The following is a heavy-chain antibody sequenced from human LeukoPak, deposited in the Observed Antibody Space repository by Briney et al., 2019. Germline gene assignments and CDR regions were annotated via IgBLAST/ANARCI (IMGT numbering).Heavy chain of an antibody. D-gene: IGHD6-19*01. J-gene: IGHJ4*02. CDR3: ARPGYSSGFDY. Sequence: ASVKVSCKASGYTFTNYPISWVRQAPGQGLEWMGWISTYNGNTNYAQKLPGRVTMTTDTSTSTAYMELRSLRSDDTAVYYCARPGYSSGFDYWGQGTLVTVSS. V-gene: IGHV1-18*01. CDR1: GYTFTNYP. CDR2: ISTYNGNT.